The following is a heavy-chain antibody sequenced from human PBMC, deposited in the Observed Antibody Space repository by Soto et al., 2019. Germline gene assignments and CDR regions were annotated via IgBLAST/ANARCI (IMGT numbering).Heavy chain of an antibody. V-gene: IGHV1-69*01. CDR1: GGTFSKDA. CDR2: LIPVFGSP. CDR3: TRVLGYTFEPGKTRYYAMDV. D-gene: IGHD5-18*01. Sequence: QVQLVQSGAEVKKPGSSVTVSCKTSGGTFSKDAINWVRQAPGQGLEWMGLLIPVFGSPIYAQKFQGRIRTPADESTSPAFMDLSSLRSEDTAVYYCTRVLGYTFEPGKTRYYAMDVWGQGTTVSVSS. J-gene: IGHJ6*02.